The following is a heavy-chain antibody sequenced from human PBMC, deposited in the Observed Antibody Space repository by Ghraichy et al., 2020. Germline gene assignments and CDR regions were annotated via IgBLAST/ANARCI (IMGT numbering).Heavy chain of an antibody. CDR2: IGSSNNSM. J-gene: IGHJ5*02. V-gene: IGHV3-48*02. CDR3: ARDLNTIFPKYSWFDP. D-gene: IGHD3-9*01. CDR1: GFTFSTYS. Sequence: GESLNISCAASGFTFSTYSMNWVRQAPGKGLEWVSYIGSSNNSMYYTDSVKGRFTISRDNAKNSLYLQMNSLRDEDTAVYYCARDLNTIFPKYSWFDPWGQGTLVIVSS.